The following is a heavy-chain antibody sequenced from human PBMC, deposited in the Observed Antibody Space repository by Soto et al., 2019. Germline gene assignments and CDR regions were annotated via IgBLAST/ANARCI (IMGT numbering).Heavy chain of an antibody. Sequence: GASVKVSCKASGYTFTSYAMHWLRQAPGQRLEWMGWINAGNGNTKYSQKFQGRVTITRDTSASTAYMELGSLRSEDTAVYYCARASRLRLGELSSYYYYGMDVWGQGTTVTVS. CDR3: ARASRLRLGELSSYYYYGMDV. J-gene: IGHJ6*02. D-gene: IGHD3-16*02. V-gene: IGHV1-3*01. CDR1: GYTFTSYA. CDR2: INAGNGNT.